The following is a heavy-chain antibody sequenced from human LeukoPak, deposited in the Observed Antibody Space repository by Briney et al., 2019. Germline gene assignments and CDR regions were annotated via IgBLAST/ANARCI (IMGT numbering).Heavy chain of an antibody. Sequence: PGGSLRLSCAASRFTFRNAWMSWVRQAPGKGLEWVGRIKGKTDGGTTDYAAPVKGRFTISRDDSKNTLYLQMNSLKIEDAAVYYCTTTYSNYDPKRYYYYYGMDVWGQGTTVTASS. CDR1: RFTFRNAW. CDR2: IKGKTDGGTT. D-gene: IGHD4-11*01. V-gene: IGHV3-15*01. J-gene: IGHJ6*02. CDR3: TTTYSNYDPKRYYYYYGMDV.